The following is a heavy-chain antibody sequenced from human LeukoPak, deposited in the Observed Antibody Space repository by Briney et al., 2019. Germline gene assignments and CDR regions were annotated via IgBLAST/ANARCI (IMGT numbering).Heavy chain of an antibody. V-gene: IGHV3-23*01. CDR2: ISERGGST. Sequence: GGSLRLSCVVSGISLTNYAMTWVRQAPGKGLEWVSYISERGGSTTYAASVKGRLTISRDTSLNTLYLQMTSLRAEDTAVYFCAKRGIVIRGILVIGYHQEAYHYDYWGQGVLVTISS. CDR1: GISLTNYA. J-gene: IGHJ4*02. CDR3: AKRGIVIRGILVIGYHQEAYHYDY. D-gene: IGHD3-10*01.